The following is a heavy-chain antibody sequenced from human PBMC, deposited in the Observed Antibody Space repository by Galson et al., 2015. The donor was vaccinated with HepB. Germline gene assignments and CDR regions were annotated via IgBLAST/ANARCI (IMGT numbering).Heavy chain of an antibody. V-gene: IGHV3-9*01. CDR3: AKGLGVQLERSGIDY. D-gene: IGHD1-1*01. J-gene: IGHJ4*02. Sequence: SLRLSCAASGFTFDDYAMHWARQVPGKGLEWVSGITWNSGSIAYADSVKGRFTISRDNARNSLYLQMNSLRAGDTALYYCAKGLGVQLERSGIDYWGQGTLVTVSS. CDR2: ITWNSGSI. CDR1: GFTFDDYA.